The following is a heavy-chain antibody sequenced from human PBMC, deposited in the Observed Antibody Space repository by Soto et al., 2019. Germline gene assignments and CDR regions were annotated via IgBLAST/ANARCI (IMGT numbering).Heavy chain of an antibody. J-gene: IGHJ6*02. CDR1: NGSVSSGTYS. CDR3: ARGHYYYGLDV. Sequence: SETLSLTCTVSNGSVSSGTYSWSWVRQPPGKGLEWIGYIYYSGTTYYTPSLKSRLTMSMDRANDHFSLNLTSVTAADTAVYFCARGHYYYGLDVWGQGTTVTVSS. V-gene: IGHV4-30-2*01. CDR2: IYYSGTT.